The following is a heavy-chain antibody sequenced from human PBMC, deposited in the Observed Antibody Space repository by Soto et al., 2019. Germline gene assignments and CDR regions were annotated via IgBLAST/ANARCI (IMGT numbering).Heavy chain of an antibody. V-gene: IGHV4-34*01. J-gene: IGHJ6*02. CDR1: GGSFSGYY. CDR3: ARGGTLYYYNGMDV. CDR2: INHSGST. Sequence: QVQLQQWGAGLLKPSETLSLTCAVYGGSFSGYYWSWIRQPPGKGLEWIGEINHSGSTNYNPSLTVLLTISVDTSKNQFSLKLSSVAAADTVVYYWARGGTLYYYNGMDVWGQGTTVTVSS.